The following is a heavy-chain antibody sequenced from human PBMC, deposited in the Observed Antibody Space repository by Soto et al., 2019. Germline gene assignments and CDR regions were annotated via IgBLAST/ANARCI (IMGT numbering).Heavy chain of an antibody. CDR2: INHSGST. J-gene: IGHJ6*02. CDR1: GGSFSGYY. D-gene: IGHD3-3*01. Sequence: SETLSLTCAVYGGSFSGYYWSWIRQPPGKGLEWIGEINHSGSTNYNPSLKSRVTISVDTSKNQFSLKLSSVTAADTAVYYCARGAGVTIFGVVIRYYYGMDVWGQGTTVTVS. V-gene: IGHV4-34*01. CDR3: ARGAGVTIFGVVIRYYYGMDV.